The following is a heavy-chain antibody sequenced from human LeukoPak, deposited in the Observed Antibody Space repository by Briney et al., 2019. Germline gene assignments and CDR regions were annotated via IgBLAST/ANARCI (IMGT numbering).Heavy chain of an antibody. V-gene: IGHV3-23*01. CDR2: FSGSGGDT. J-gene: IGHJ6*02. Sequence: GGSLRLSCAASGFTFSNYAMSWVRQAPGKGLEWVSGFSGSGGDTYYADTVKGRFTISIDNSKTTLYLQMNSLRDEDTAVYHCAKGNNWNYYYYGMDVWGQGTTVTVSS. D-gene: IGHD1-1*01. CDR3: AKGNNWNYYYYGMDV. CDR1: GFTFSNYA.